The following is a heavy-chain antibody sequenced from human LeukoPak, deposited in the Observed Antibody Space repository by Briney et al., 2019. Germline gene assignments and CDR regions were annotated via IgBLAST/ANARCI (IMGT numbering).Heavy chain of an antibody. CDR3: ARGDDSSGLV. CDR1: GGSISSYY. J-gene: IGHJ4*02. V-gene: IGHV4-59*08. D-gene: IGHD3-22*01. CDR2: IYYSGST. Sequence: SETLSLTCTVSGGSISSYYWSWIRQPPGKGLEWIGYIYYSGSTYYNPSLKSRVTISVDTSKNQFSLKLSSVTAADTAVYYCARGDDSSGLVWGQGTLVTVSS.